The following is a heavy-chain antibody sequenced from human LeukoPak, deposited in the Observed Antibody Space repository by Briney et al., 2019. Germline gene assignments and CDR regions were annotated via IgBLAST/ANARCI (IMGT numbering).Heavy chain of an antibody. Sequence: PGGSLRLSCAASGFTFSTWTMNWVRQAPGKGLEWVSYISSGGDTIYYADSVKGRFTISRDNAKNSLSLQMDSLRPEDTAVYFCARSFDIWGQGTMVTVSS. V-gene: IGHV3-48*04. CDR3: ARSFDI. J-gene: IGHJ3*02. CDR1: GFTFSTWT. CDR2: ISSGGDTI.